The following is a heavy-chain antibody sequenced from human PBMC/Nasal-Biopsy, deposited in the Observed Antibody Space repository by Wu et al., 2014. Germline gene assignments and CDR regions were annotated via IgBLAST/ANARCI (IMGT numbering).Heavy chain of an antibody. D-gene: IGHD1-14*01. Sequence: SGDSVSTSTAAWNWIRQSPSRGLEWLGRTYYRSKWYSDYAKSVRSRITFTPDTSKNQFSLQLNSVTPEDTAVYYCARNLVNSFFDDAFDIWGQGTLVTVSS. J-gene: IGHJ3*02. V-gene: IGHV6-1*01. CDR1: GDSVSTSTAA. CDR3: ARNLVNSFFDDAFDI. CDR2: TYYRSKWYS.